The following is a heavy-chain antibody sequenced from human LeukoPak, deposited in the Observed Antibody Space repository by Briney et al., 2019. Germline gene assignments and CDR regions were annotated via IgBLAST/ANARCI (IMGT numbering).Heavy chain of an antibody. CDR1: GGSLSGAY. CDR2: INHTGST. V-gene: IGHV4-34*01. D-gene: IGHD3-9*01. Sequence: SETLSLTCTVQGGSLSGAYWTWIRQPPGKGLEWIGEINHTGSTNYNPSFKSRVTMSADTPKNQVSLNLTSVTAADTAVHYCARGPVRLARPYDYWGQGTLVTVSS. CDR3: ARGPVRLARPYDY. J-gene: IGHJ4*02.